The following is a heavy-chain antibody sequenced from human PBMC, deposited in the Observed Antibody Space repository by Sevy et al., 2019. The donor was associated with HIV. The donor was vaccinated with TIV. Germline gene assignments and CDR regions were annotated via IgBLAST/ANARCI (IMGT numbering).Heavy chain of an antibody. D-gene: IGHD4-17*01. J-gene: IGHJ4*02. V-gene: IGHV4-4*02. CDR2: IYHSGST. Sequence: SETLSLTCVVSRGSISSSNWWTWVRQPPGKGLEWIGEIYHSGSTNYNPSLKSRVTIAIDKSKNQLSLKLTSVTAADTAVYYCARPAGPYGRDRAALDYWGQGTLVTVSS. CDR1: RGSISSSNW. CDR3: ARPAGPYGRDRAALDY.